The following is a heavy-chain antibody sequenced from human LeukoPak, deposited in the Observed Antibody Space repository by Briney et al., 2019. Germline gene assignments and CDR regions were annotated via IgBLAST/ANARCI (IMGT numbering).Heavy chain of an antibody. D-gene: IGHD3-22*01. J-gene: IGHJ6*03. Sequence: SETLSLTCTVSGGSISSYYWSWIRQPPGKGLEWIGYIYYSGSTNYNPSLKSRVTISVDTSKNQFSLKLSSVTAADTAVYYCARVPYYYDSSGYYNPYYMDVWGKGTTVTVSS. CDR2: IYYSGST. CDR3: ARVPYYYDSSGYYNPYYMDV. CDR1: GGSISSYY. V-gene: IGHV4-59*01.